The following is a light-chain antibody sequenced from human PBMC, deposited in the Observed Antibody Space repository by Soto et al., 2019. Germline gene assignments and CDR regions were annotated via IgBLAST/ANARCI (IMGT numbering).Light chain of an antibody. Sequence: DIQMTQSPSSLSASVGDRVTITCRASQSISSYLNWYQQKPGKAPKLLIYAASSLQSGVPSRFSGSGSGTDFTLTIRSLQPDEFATYYCQKYNSYSWTCGKGTKGDI. CDR2: AAS. V-gene: IGKV1-39*01. J-gene: IGKJ1*01. CDR3: QKYNSYSWT. CDR1: QSISSY.